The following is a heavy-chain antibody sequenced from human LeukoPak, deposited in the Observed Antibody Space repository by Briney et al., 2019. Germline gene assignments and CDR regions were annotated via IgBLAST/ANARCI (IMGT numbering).Heavy chain of an antibody. Sequence: NSSETLSLTCTVSGYSISRGYYWGWIRQPPGKGLEWIGSIYHSGSTYYNPSLKSRVTISVDTSKNQFSLKLSSVTAADTAVYYCARATYYYDSSGAWGQGTLVTVSS. CDR1: GYSISRGYY. V-gene: IGHV4-38-2*02. CDR3: ARATYYYDSSGA. CDR2: IYHSGST. J-gene: IGHJ5*02. D-gene: IGHD3-22*01.